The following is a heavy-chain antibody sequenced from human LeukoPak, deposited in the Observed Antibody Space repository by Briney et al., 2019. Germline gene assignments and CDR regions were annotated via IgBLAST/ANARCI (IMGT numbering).Heavy chain of an antibody. Sequence: GGSLRLSCTVSGFTVSSNSMSWVRQAPGKGLEWVSFIYSGGNTHYSDSVKGRFTISRDNSKNTLYLQMNSLRAEDTAVYYCARVRLEMSDYWGQGTLVTVSS. CDR3: ARVRLEMSDY. CDR2: IYSGGNT. D-gene: IGHD5-24*01. CDR1: GFTVSSNS. V-gene: IGHV3-53*01. J-gene: IGHJ4*02.